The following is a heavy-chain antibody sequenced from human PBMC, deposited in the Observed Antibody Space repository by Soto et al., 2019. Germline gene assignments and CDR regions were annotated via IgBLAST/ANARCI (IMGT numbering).Heavy chain of an antibody. CDR2: ISGSGGST. CDR1: GFTFSSYA. Sequence: PGGSLRLSCAASGFTFSSYAMSWVRQAPGKGLEWVSAISGSGGSTYYADSVKGRFTISRDNSKNTLYLQMNSLRAEDTAGYYCAKDSASFDWLLYGMDVWGQGTTVTVSS. D-gene: IGHD3-9*01. CDR3: AKDSASFDWLLYGMDV. V-gene: IGHV3-23*01. J-gene: IGHJ6*02.